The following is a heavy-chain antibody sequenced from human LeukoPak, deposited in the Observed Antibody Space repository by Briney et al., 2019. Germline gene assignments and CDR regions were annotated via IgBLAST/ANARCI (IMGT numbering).Heavy chain of an antibody. CDR2: INHSGST. V-gene: IGHV4-34*01. CDR1: GGSFSDHY. J-gene: IGHJ2*01. Sequence: NASETLSLTCAVYGGSFSDHYWSWIRQPPGKGLEWIGDINHSGSTRYPPSLKSRVSISVDTPTNQISLRLSAVTAADTAVFYWVRHGRGGCYFDLWGRGTLVTVSS. CDR3: VRHGRGGCYFDL. D-gene: IGHD3-10*01.